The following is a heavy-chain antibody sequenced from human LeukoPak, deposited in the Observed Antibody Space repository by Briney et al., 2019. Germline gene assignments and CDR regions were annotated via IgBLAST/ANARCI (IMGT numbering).Heavy chain of an antibody. J-gene: IGHJ6*03. CDR2: IIPIFGTA. Sequence: SVKVSCKASGGTFSSYAMSWVRQAPGQGLEWMGRIIPIFGTANYAQKFQGRVTITTDESTSTAYMELSSLRSEDTAVYYCARDSGPTRGYSGYDKLGHYYYMDVWGKGTTVTVSS. CDR3: ARDSGPTRGYSGYDKLGHYYYMDV. D-gene: IGHD5-12*01. V-gene: IGHV1-69*05. CDR1: GGTFSSYA.